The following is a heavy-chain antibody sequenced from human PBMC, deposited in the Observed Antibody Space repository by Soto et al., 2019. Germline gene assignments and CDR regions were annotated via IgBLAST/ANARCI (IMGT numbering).Heavy chain of an antibody. CDR3: ARVKGGYSSSWYLQVWFDP. J-gene: IGHJ5*02. D-gene: IGHD6-13*01. CDR2: IYHSGST. V-gene: IGHV4-30-2*01. CDR1: GGSISSGGYS. Sequence: QLQLQESGSGLVKPSQTLSLTCAVSGGSISSGGYSWSWIRQPPGKGLEWIGYIYHSGSTYYNPSLKSRVTISVDRSKNQFSLKLSSVTAADTAVYYCARVKGGYSSSWYLQVWFDPWGQGTLVTVSS.